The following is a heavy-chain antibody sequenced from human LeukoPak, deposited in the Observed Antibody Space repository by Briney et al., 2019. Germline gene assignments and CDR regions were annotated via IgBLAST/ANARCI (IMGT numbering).Heavy chain of an antibody. J-gene: IGHJ5*02. D-gene: IGHD3-16*01. V-gene: IGHV1-46*01. CDR1: GYTFTNYY. CDR2: VNPSDDSK. Sequence: GASVKVSCKASGYTFTNYYIHWVRQAPRQGVEWMGIVNPSDDSKSYAQKFQGRLTMTRDTSISTAYMEQRRLRSDDTAVYYGARGGERSRLYGWFDPWGQGTLVTVS. CDR3: ARGGERSRLYGWFDP.